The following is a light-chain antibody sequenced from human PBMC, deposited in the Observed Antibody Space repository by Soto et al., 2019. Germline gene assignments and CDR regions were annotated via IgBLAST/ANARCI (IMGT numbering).Light chain of an antibody. CDR2: KVS. V-gene: IGLV2-14*01. Sequence: QSALTQPASVSGSPGQSITISCTGTSSDVGSSNYVSWYQQYPGKVPKLLINKVSNRPSGVSNRFSGPKSGNTASLTISGLLAEDEADYFCASSTTDSLYVFGTGTKVTVL. CDR3: ASSTTDSLYV. CDR1: SSDVGSSNY. J-gene: IGLJ1*01.